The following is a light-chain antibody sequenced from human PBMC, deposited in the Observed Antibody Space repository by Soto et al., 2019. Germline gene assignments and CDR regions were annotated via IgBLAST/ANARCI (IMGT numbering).Light chain of an antibody. V-gene: IGLV2-14*01. J-gene: IGLJ3*02. CDR1: RSDVGGYNY. CDR3: SSYTSSSTV. CDR2: EVS. Sequence: QSVLTQPASVSGSPGQSITIPCTGTRSDVGGYNYVSWYQQHPGKAPKHMIYEVSNRPSGVSNRFSGSKSGNTASLTISGLQAEDEADYYCSSYTSSSTVFGGGTKLTVL.